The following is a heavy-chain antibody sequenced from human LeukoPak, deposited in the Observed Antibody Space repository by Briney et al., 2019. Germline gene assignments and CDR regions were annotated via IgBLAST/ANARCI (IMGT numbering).Heavy chain of an antibody. CDR1: GGSFSGYY. Sequence: PSETLSLTCAVSGGSFSGYYWSWVRQPPEKGLEWMGEINHSGSTNYNPSLKSRVTISVDTSKNQFSLKLSSVTAADTAVYYCARGSGSADYYYYYMDVWGKGTTVTVSS. CDR3: ARGSGSADYYYYYMDV. J-gene: IGHJ6*03. CDR2: INHSGST. V-gene: IGHV4-34*01. D-gene: IGHD6-25*01.